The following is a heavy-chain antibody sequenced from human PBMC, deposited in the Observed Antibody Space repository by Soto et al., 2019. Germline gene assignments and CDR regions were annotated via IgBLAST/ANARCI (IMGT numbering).Heavy chain of an antibody. J-gene: IGHJ6*02. D-gene: IGHD3-10*01. Sequence: QVQLQESGPGLVKPSQTLSLTCTVSGGSISSGGYYWSWIRQHPGKGLEWIGYIYYSGSTYYNPSLKSRVTISVDTSKNQFSLKLSSVTAADTAVYYCARDGPRRFGESYYYYYGMDVWGQGTTVTVSS. CDR3: ARDGPRRFGESYYYYYGMDV. CDR1: GGSISSGGYY. V-gene: IGHV4-31*03. CDR2: IYYSGST.